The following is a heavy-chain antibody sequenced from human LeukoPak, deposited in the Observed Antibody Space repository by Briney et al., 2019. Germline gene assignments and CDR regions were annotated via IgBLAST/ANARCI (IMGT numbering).Heavy chain of an antibody. J-gene: IGHJ6*02. CDR2: ISSSSSYI. Sequence: GGSLRLSCAASGFTFSSYSMNWVRRAPGKGLEWVSSISSSSSYIYYADSVKGRFTISRDNAKNSLYLQMNSLRAEDTAVYYCAKLQSDGLRTYYGMDVWGQGTTVTVSS. CDR3: AKLQSDGLRTYYGMDV. CDR1: GFTFSSYS. V-gene: IGHV3-21*04. D-gene: IGHD4-23*01.